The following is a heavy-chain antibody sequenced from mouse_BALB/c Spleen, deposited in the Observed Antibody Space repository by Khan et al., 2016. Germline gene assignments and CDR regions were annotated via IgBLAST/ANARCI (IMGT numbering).Heavy chain of an antibody. V-gene: IGHV2-9*02. D-gene: IGHD2-3*01. CDR3: ARVQFGYYDYFDF. CDR2: IWAGGST. Sequence: QVQLKQSGPGLVAPSQSLSITCTVSGFSLTTYDIHWVRQPPGKGLKWLGVIWAGGSTNYNSAPMSRLSISKDNSKSQVFLKMNSLQTDDTAMYYCARVQFGYYDYFDFWGQGTTLAVSS. J-gene: IGHJ2*01. CDR1: GFSLTTYD.